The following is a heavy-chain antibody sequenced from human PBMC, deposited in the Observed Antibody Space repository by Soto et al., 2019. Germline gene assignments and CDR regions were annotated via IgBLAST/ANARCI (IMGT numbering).Heavy chain of an antibody. J-gene: IGHJ6*02. CDR3: ARGGKGVNTNYYYYYGMDV. Sequence: SETLSLTCTVSGGSISSYYWSWIRQPPGKGLEWIGYIYYSGSTNYNPSLKSRVTISVDTSKNQFSLKLSSVTAADTAVYYCARGGKGVNTNYYYYYGMDVWGQGTTVTVSS. CDR2: IYYSGST. CDR1: GGSISSYY. V-gene: IGHV4-59*01. D-gene: IGHD3-22*01.